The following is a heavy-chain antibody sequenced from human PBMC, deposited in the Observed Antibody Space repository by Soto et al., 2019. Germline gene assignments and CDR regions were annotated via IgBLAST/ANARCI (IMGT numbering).Heavy chain of an antibody. V-gene: IGHV2-5*02. J-gene: IGHJ4*02. CDR1: GFSLSSNGVG. Sequence: QITLKESGPTLGKPTQTLTLTCTFSGFSLSSNGVGVGGIRQPPGKALEWLALIYWDDSKPYSPSLKSRLTITKDTSRNQVVLTMTNMDPVDPATYYCAKKGGGDYILGYWGQGTLVTVSS. D-gene: IGHD4-17*01. CDR3: AKKGGGDYILGY. CDR2: IYWDDSK.